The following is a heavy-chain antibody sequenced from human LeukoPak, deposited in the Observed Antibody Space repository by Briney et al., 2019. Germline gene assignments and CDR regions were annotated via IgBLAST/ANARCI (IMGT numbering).Heavy chain of an antibody. V-gene: IGHV4-34*01. CDR1: GGSFSGYY. D-gene: IGHD3-3*01. Sequence: SETLSLTCAVYGGSFSGYYWSWIRQPPGKGLEWIGEINHSGSTNYNPSLKSRVTISVDTSKNQFSLKLSSVTAADTAVYYCARRSTYYDFWSGFLSAEYFQHWGQGTLVTVSS. CDR2: INHSGST. CDR3: ARRSTYYDFWSGFLSAEYFQH. J-gene: IGHJ1*01.